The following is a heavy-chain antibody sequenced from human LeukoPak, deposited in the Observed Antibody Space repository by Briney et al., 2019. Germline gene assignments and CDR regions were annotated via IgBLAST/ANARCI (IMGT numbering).Heavy chain of an antibody. Sequence: GGSLRLSCAASGFTFSSYWMSWVRQAPGKGLEWVANIKQDGSEKYYVDSVKGRFTISRDNAKNSLYLQMNSLRAEDTAVYYCARVGGANYYGSGSYHWWGQGTLVTVSS. CDR1: GFTFSSYW. J-gene: IGHJ4*02. D-gene: IGHD3-10*01. CDR3: ARVGGANYYGSGSYHW. CDR2: IKQDGSEK. V-gene: IGHV3-7*01.